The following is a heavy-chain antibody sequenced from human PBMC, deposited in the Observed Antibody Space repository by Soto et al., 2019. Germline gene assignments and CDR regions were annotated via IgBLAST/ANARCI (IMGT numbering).Heavy chain of an antibody. D-gene: IGHD3-3*01. CDR1: GYTLTELS. Sequence: GASVKVSCKVSGYTLTELSMHWVRQAPGKGLEWKGGFDPEDGETIYAQKFQGRVTMTEDTSTDTAYMELSSLRSEDTAVYYCAKARAQYYDFWSGYPVDYWGQGTLVTVSS. CDR2: FDPEDGET. CDR3: AKARAQYYDFWSGYPVDY. J-gene: IGHJ4*02. V-gene: IGHV1-24*01.